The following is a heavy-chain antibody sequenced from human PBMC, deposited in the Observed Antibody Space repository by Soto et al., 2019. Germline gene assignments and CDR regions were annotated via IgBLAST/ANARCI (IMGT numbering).Heavy chain of an antibody. CDR3: TNWAY. V-gene: IGHV3-7*01. CDR2: IKADGGGK. Sequence: GGSLRLSCAASEFTFNDQWMSWVRLAPGKGLEWVANIKADGGGKYYVDSVKGRFTISRDNAKNSLYLQMTSLRAEDTAMYYCTNWAYWGQGTLVTVSS. D-gene: IGHD3-16*01. J-gene: IGHJ4*02. CDR1: EFTFNDQW.